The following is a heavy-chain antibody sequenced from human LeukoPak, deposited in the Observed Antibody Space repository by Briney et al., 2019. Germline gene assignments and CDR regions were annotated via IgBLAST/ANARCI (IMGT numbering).Heavy chain of an antibody. Sequence: GESLKISCKGSGYSFTSYWIGWVRQMPGKGLEWMGIIYPGDSDTRYSPSFQGQVTISADKSISTAYLQWSSLKASDTAMYYCARLPYCSGGSCYSAGYNWFDPWGQGTLVTVSS. CDR3: ARLPYCSGGSCYSAGYNWFDP. CDR2: IYPGDSDT. D-gene: IGHD2-15*01. V-gene: IGHV5-51*01. J-gene: IGHJ5*02. CDR1: GYSFTSYW.